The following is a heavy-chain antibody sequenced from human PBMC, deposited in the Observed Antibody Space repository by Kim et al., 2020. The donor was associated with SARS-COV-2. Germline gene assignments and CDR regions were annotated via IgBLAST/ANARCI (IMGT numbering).Heavy chain of an antibody. Sequence: GGSLRLSCAGSGVTFRNYWMHWVRQVPGKGLVWVARISSDGGTTNYADFVKGRFSLSKDNARNTLYLQMNSLRADDTAVYYCAREGYGTSGTYWFDPWGQGTLVTVSS. D-gene: IGHD1-1*01. J-gene: IGHJ5*02. V-gene: IGHV3-74*01. CDR3: AREGYGTSGTYWFDP. CDR1: GVTFRNYW. CDR2: ISSDGGTT.